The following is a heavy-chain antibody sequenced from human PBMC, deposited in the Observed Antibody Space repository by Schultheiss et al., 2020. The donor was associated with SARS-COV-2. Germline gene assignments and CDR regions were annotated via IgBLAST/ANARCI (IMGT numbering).Heavy chain of an antibody. J-gene: IGHJ6*02. Sequence: GGSLRLSCTASGFTFGDYAMSWFRQAPGKGLEWVSAISGSGGSTYYADSVKGRFTISRDTSKNTLYLQMNSLRAEDTAVYYCARSLRDGGYYGMDVWGQGTTVTVSS. V-gene: IGHV3-23*01. D-gene: IGHD3-16*01. CDR3: ARSLRDGGYYGMDV. CDR1: GFTFGDYA. CDR2: ISGSGGST.